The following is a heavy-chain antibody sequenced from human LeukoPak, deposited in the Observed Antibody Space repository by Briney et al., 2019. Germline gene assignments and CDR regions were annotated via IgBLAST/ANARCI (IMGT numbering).Heavy chain of an antibody. CDR3: ARGKQLVRDFDY. CDR1: GGSISSSSYY. CDR2: IYYSGST. Sequence: SETLSLTCTVSGGSISSSSYYWGWIRQPPGKGLEWIGYIYYSGSTNYNPSLKSRVTISVDTSKNQFSLKLSSVTAADTAVYYCARGKQLVRDFDYWGQGTLVTVSS. J-gene: IGHJ4*02. D-gene: IGHD6-6*01. V-gene: IGHV4-61*05.